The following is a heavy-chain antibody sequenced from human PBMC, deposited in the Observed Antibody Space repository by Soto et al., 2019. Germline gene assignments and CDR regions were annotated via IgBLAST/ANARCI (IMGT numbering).Heavy chain of an antibody. CDR1: GYSFTSYW. J-gene: IGHJ4*02. D-gene: IGHD3-22*01. CDR2: IDPSDSYT. Sequence: EVQLVQSGAEVKKPGESLRISCKGSGYSFTSYWISWVRQMPGKGLEWMGRIDPSDSYTNYSPSFQGHVTISADKSISTAYLQWSSLKASDTAMYYCARQHYYDSSGYYVDYWGQGTLVTVSS. CDR3: ARQHYYDSSGYYVDY. V-gene: IGHV5-10-1*03.